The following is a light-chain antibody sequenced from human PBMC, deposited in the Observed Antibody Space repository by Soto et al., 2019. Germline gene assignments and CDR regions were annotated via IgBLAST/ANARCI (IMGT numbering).Light chain of an antibody. J-gene: IGKJ5*01. CDR2: AAS. Sequence: IQMTQSPSTLSGSVGDRVTITCRASQTISSWLAWYQQKPGKAPKLLIYAASSLQSGVPSRFSGSGSGTDFTLTISSLQPEDFAVYYCQQSYSTPSITFGHGTRLEIK. V-gene: IGKV1-39*01. CDR3: QQSYSTPSIT. CDR1: QTISSW.